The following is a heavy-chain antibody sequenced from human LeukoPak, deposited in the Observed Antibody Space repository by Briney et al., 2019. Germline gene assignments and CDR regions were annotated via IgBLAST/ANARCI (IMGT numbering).Heavy chain of an antibody. J-gene: IGHJ4*02. V-gene: IGHV4-39*07. D-gene: IGHD2-21*01. Sequence: PSETLSLTCTVSGGSISSSSYYWGWIRQPPGKGLEWIGSIYYSGSTYYNASLKSRVTISVDTSKNQFSLKLSSVTAADTAVYYCARVVRQQMFDYWGQGTLVTVSS. CDR1: GGSISSSSYY. CDR2: IYYSGST. CDR3: ARVVRQQMFDY.